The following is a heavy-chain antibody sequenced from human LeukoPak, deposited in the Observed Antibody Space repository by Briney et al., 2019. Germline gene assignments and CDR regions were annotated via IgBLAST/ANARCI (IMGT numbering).Heavy chain of an antibody. Sequence: GGSLRLSCAASGFTFSNYYMSWIRQAPGKGPEWVSYISSSGSAIYYADSVKGRFTISRDNAKNSLYLQMNSLRAEDTAVYYCAREGTYSSRVDYWGQGTLVTVSS. V-gene: IGHV3-11*01. CDR2: ISSSGSAI. CDR3: AREGTYSSRVDY. CDR1: GFTFSNYY. D-gene: IGHD1-26*01. J-gene: IGHJ4*02.